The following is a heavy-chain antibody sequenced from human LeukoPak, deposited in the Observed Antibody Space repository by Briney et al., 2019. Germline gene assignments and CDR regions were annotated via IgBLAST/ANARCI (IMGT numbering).Heavy chain of an antibody. D-gene: IGHD6-19*01. V-gene: IGHV3-30*18. J-gene: IGHJ4*02. CDR2: ISYDGSNK. CDR3: AKGYGSGWYVFDY. Sequence: GGSLRLSCAASGFTFSSYGMHWVRQAPGKGLEWVAVISYDGSNKYYADSVKGRFTISRDNSKNTLYLQMNSLRAEDTAVHYCAKGYGSGWYVFDYWGQGTLVTVSS. CDR1: GFTFSSYG.